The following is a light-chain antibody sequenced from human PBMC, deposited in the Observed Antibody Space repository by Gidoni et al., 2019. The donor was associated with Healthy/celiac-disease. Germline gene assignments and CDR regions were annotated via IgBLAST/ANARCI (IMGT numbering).Light chain of an antibody. Sequence: DIQMTQSPSTLSASVGDRVTITCRASQSISSWFAWYQQKPGKAPKLLIYKASSLESGVPSRFSGSGSVTEFTLTISSLQPDDFATYYCQQYNSPLTFGGGTKVEIK. CDR2: KAS. J-gene: IGKJ4*01. CDR1: QSISSW. V-gene: IGKV1-5*03. CDR3: QQYNSPLT.